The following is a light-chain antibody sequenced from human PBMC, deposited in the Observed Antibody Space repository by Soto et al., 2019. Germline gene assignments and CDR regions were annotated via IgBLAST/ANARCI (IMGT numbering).Light chain of an antibody. V-gene: IGLV2-8*01. CDR1: SSDVGGYNY. CDR2: EVT. Sequence: QSALTQPPSASGSPGQSVTISCTGTSSDVGGYNYVSWYQQYPGRAPKLMIYEVTKRPSGVPDRFSGSKSGNTASLTVSGLQAEDEAEYYGSSYAASNNVYIVFGGGTKLTVL. CDR3: SSYAASNNVYIV. J-gene: IGLJ3*02.